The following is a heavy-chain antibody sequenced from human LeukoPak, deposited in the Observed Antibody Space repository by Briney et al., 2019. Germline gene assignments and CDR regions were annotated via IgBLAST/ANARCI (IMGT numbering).Heavy chain of an antibody. V-gene: IGHV4-39*07. D-gene: IGHD3-22*01. J-gene: IGHJ4*02. CDR2: IYYSGST. CDR3: ARGPYDSSGYYYAALRGPLSVSFDY. CDR1: GGSISNSSSY. Sequence: PSETLSLTCTVSGGSISNSSSYWGWIRQPPGKGLEWIGNIYYSGSTYQNPSLKSRVTISVDTSKNQFSLKLSSVTAADTAVYYCARGPYDSSGYYYAALRGPLSVSFDYWGQGTLVTVSS.